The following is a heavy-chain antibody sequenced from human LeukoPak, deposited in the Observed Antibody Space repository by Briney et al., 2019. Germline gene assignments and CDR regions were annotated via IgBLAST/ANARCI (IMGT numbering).Heavy chain of an antibody. CDR2: IYPGDSDT. D-gene: IGHD2-2*01. Sequence: GESLKISCKGSGYSFTSYWIGWVRQMPGKGLEWMGIIYPGDSDTRYSPSFQGQVTISADKSISTAYLQWSSLKASDTAMYYCARLGVGYCSSTSCRNWFDPWGQGTLVTVSS. CDR3: ARLGVGYCSSTSCRNWFDP. CDR1: GYSFTSYW. J-gene: IGHJ5*02. V-gene: IGHV5-51*01.